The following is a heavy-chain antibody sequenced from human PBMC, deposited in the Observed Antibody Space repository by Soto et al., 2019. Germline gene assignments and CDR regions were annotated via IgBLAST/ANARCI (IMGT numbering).Heavy chain of an antibody. CDR1: GFTFSSYS. CDR3: ARVYIAAAGPYYYYGMDA. J-gene: IGHJ6*02. V-gene: IGHV3-21*01. Sequence: XGSLRLSCSASGFTFSSYSKNWVRQAPGKGLDWVSSISSSSSYIYYADSVKGRFTISRDNAKRSLYLQMNSLRAEDTAVYYCARVYIAAAGPYYYYGMDAWGQGTTVTVSS. D-gene: IGHD6-13*01. CDR2: ISSSSSYI.